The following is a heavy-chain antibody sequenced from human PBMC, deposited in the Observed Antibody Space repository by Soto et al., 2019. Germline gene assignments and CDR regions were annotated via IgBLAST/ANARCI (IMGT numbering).Heavy chain of an antibody. D-gene: IGHD1-26*01. V-gene: IGHV4-61*01. CDR3: ARSQRGRTAFTFDY. CDR2: IYYSGTT. CDR1: GDSVGNENYY. J-gene: IGHJ4*02. Sequence: TSETLSLTCTVSGDSVGNENYYWAWIRQSPGKGLEWIGYIYYSGTTNYNSHLKSRVTLSVDTSRNQFSLSLTSVTAADTAVYFCARSQRGRTAFTFDYWGQGVLVTVSS.